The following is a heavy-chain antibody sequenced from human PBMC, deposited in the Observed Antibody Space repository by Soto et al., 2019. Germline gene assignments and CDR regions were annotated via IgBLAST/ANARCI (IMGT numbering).Heavy chain of an antibody. V-gene: IGHV1-69*13. Sequence: GASVKVSCKATGGTFSSSSISWVRQAPGQGLEWMGGIIPMFGTATYAQKLQDRVTITADESTGTIYMELNSLRSEDTAVYYCARDGGSYPNYFDNWGRGTLVTVSS. CDR3: ARDGGSYPNYFDN. CDR2: IIPMFGTA. J-gene: IGHJ4*02. CDR1: GGTFSSSS. D-gene: IGHD1-26*01.